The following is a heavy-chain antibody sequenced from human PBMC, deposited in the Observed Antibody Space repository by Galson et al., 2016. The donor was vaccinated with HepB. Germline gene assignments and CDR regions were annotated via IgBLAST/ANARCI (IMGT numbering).Heavy chain of an antibody. Sequence: LRLSCAPSGFSVSNNYMNWVRQAPGKGLEWVSVIYSGDYTYYADSVKGRFTISRDNSKNTLYLQMNSLRAEDTAVYFCARAYQYTLDYWGQGTLVTVSS. D-gene: IGHD1-1*01. CDR3: ARAYQYTLDY. CDR2: IYSGDYT. J-gene: IGHJ4*02. CDR1: GFSVSNNY. V-gene: IGHV3-53*01.